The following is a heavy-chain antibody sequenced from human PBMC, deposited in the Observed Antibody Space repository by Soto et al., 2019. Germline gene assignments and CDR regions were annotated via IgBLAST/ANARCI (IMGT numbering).Heavy chain of an antibody. CDR3: ARGALTVANWFDP. CDR1: GYTFTGYY. Sequence: ASVKVSCKASGYTFTGYYMNWVRQAPGQGLEWMGWINPNNGVTNYAQKFQGRVTMTRDTSISTAYMDLSRLRSDDTAVYYCARGALTVANWFDPWVQGTLVTVSS. CDR2: INPNNGVT. V-gene: IGHV1-2*02. J-gene: IGHJ5*02. D-gene: IGHD6-19*01.